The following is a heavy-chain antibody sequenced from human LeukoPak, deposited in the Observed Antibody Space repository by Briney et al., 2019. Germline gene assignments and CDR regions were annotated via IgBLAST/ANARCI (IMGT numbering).Heavy chain of an antibody. V-gene: IGHV3-74*01. Sequence: GGSLRLSCAASGFTFSNYWMHWVRQAPGKGLVWVSGINTDGSRITYADSVKGRFTISRDNAMNTVYLQMNSLRAEATAVYYCARVLSGSWDWFDPWGQGTLVTVSS. CDR2: INTDGSRI. CDR3: ARVLSGSWDWFDP. CDR1: GFTFSNYW. J-gene: IGHJ5*02. D-gene: IGHD3-22*01.